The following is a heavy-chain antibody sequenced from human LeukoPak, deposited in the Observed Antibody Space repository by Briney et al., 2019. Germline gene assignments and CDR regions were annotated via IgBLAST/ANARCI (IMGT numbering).Heavy chain of an antibody. CDR2: ISWDGGST. V-gene: IGHV3-43D*04. CDR3: AKDASTYYYDSRGYSYFDY. J-gene: IGHJ4*02. CDR1: GFTFDDYA. Sequence: GGSLRLSCAASGFTFDDYAMHWVRQAPVKGLEWVSLISWDGGSTYYADSVKGRFTISRDNSKNSLYLQMNSLRAEDTALYYCAKDASTYYYDSRGYSYFDYWGQGTLVTVSS. D-gene: IGHD3-22*01.